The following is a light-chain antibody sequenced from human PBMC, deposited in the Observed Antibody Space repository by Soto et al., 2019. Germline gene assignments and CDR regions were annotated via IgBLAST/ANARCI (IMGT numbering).Light chain of an antibody. CDR1: GSNIGSNS. V-gene: IGLV1-44*01. CDR3: ATWDDSLNGYV. Sequence: QSVLTQPPAASGTPGQRITISCSGSGSNIGSNSVTWYQQLPRTAPKLLIYTNSQRPSGVPDRFSGSKSGTSASLAISGLQSGDEADYYCATWDDSLNGYVFGTGTRSP. CDR2: TNS. J-gene: IGLJ1*01.